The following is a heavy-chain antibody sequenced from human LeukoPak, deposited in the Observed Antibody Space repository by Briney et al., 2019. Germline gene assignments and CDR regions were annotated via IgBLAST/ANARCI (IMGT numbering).Heavy chain of an antibody. CDR2: MSVYTGNT. CDR3: AKDRGWQYADYETVAVEH. CDR1: GYTFTNYG. D-gene: IGHD4-17*01. Sequence: GASVKVSCKASGYTFTNYGISWVRQAPGQGLEWMGWMSVYTGNTYYAQKFQARVTMTTDTSTTTAYMELRSLRSDDTAVYYCAKDRGWQYADYETVAVEHWGQGTLVTVSS. V-gene: IGHV1-18*01. J-gene: IGHJ4*02.